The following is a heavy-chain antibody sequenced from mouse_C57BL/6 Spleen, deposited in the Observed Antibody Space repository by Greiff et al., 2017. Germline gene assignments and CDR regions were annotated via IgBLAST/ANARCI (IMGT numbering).Heavy chain of an antibody. CDR3: TRGRSCYARFAY. D-gene: IGHD1-1*01. Sequence: VQLQQSGAELVRPGASVTLSCKASGYTFTDYEMHWVKQTPGHGLEWIGAIDPETGGTAYNQKFKGKAILTADKSSSTAYMELRSLTSEDSAVYYGTRGRSCYARFAYWGQGTLVTVSA. CDR1: GYTFTDYE. J-gene: IGHJ3*01. CDR2: IDPETGGT. V-gene: IGHV1-15*01.